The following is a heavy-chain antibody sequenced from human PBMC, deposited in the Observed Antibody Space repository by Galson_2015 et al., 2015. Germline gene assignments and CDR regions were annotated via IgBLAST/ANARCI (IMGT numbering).Heavy chain of an antibody. CDR2: ISTSGSTI. Sequence: SLRLSCAASGFTFSDYYMSWIRQAPGKGLEWVSYISTSGSTINYADSVKGRFAISRDNPKNSLYLQMNSLRAEDTAVYYCARAGDIGMVNWFDPWGQGTLVTVSS. V-gene: IGHV3-11*01. CDR3: ARAGDIGMVNWFDP. J-gene: IGHJ5*02. D-gene: IGHD5-12*01. CDR1: GFTFSDYY.